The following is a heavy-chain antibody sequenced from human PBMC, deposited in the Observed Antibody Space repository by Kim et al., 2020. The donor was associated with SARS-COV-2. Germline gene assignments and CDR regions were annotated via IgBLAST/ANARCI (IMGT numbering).Heavy chain of an antibody. J-gene: IGHJ4*02. CDR3: ARTRRILYSSSPFDY. D-gene: IGHD6-13*01. Sequence: SETLSLTCAVYGGSFSGYYWSWIRQPPGKGLEWIGEINHSGSTNYNPSLKSRVTISVDTSKNQFSLKLSSVTAADTAVYYCARTRRILYSSSPFDYWGQGTLVTVSS. CDR1: GGSFSGYY. CDR2: INHSGST. V-gene: IGHV4-34*01.